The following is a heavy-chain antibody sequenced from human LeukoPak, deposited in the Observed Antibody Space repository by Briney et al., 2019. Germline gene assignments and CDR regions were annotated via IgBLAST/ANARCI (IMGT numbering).Heavy chain of an antibody. Sequence: GGSLRLSCAASGFTFSSYEMNWVRQAPGKGLEWVSYISSSGSTIYYADSVKGRFTISRDNAKNSLYLQMNSLRAEDTAVYYCAARNTAMAQYYFDYWGQGTLVTVSS. V-gene: IGHV3-48*03. CDR3: AARNTAMAQYYFDY. D-gene: IGHD5-18*01. J-gene: IGHJ4*02. CDR2: ISSSGSTI. CDR1: GFTFSSYE.